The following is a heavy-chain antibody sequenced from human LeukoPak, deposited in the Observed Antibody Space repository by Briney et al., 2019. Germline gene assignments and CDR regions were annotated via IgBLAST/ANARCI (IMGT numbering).Heavy chain of an antibody. D-gene: IGHD2-15*01. CDR3: ARDRRCSGGSCLDY. CDR1: GGSISSYY. V-gene: IGHV4-59*01. Sequence: SETLSLTCTVSGGSISSYYWSWIRQPPGKGLEWIGYIYYSGSTNYNPSLKSRVTISVDTSKNQFSLKLSSVTAADTAVYYCARDRRCSGGSCLDYWGQGTLVTVSS. J-gene: IGHJ4*02. CDR2: IYYSGST.